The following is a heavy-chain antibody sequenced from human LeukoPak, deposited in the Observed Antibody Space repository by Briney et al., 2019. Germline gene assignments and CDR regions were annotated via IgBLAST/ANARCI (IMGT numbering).Heavy chain of an antibody. J-gene: IGHJ1*01. Sequence: GGSLRLSCAASGFTFSNAWMSWVRQAPGKGLEWVSYISSSGSTIYYADSVKGRFTISRDNAKNSLYLQMNSLRAEDTALYYCAKDIGSGWYPNAYFQHWGQGTLVTVSS. D-gene: IGHD6-19*01. CDR3: AKDIGSGWYPNAYFQH. CDR2: ISSSGSTI. V-gene: IGHV3-11*01. CDR1: GFTFSNAW.